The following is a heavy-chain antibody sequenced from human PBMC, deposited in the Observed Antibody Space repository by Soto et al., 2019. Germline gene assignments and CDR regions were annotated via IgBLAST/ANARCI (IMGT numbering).Heavy chain of an antibody. Sequence: PGESLKISCKGSGYIFTTYWIACGLQMPGKGLEWVGIIYPGDSDTRYSPSFEGHVTISVDKSISTAFLQWNSLEASDNAIYYCARHSTSAPKDYWGQGTLVTVSS. CDR3: ARHSTSAPKDY. D-gene: IGHD3-10*01. J-gene: IGHJ4*01. CDR1: GYIFTTYW. CDR2: IYPGDSDT. V-gene: IGHV5-51*01.